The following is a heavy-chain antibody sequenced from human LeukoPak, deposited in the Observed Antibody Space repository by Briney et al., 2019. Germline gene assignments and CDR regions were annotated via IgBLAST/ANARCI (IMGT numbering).Heavy chain of an antibody. V-gene: IGHV3-9*01. Sequence: GGSLRLSCAASGFTFDDYAMHWVRQAPGKGLEWVSGISWNSGSIGYADSVKGRFTISRDNAKNSLYLQMNSLRAEDTALYYCAKDESIAAAGTGGAFDIWGQGTMVTVSS. CDR1: GFTFDDYA. D-gene: IGHD6-13*01. CDR2: ISWNSGSI. CDR3: AKDESIAAAGTGGAFDI. J-gene: IGHJ3*02.